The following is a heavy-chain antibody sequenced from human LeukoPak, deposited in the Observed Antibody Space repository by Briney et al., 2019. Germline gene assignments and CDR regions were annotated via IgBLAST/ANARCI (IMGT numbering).Heavy chain of an antibody. D-gene: IGHD6-13*01. CDR3: AREEYSSSLDY. CDR1: GFTFSDYY. J-gene: IGHJ4*02. V-gene: IGHV3-11*01. CDR2: ISSSGSTI. Sequence: PGGSLRPSCAASGFTFSDYYMSWIRQAPGKGLEWVSYISSSGSTIYYADSVKGRFTISRDNAKNSLYLRMNSLRAEDTAVYYCAREEYSSSLDYWGQGTLVTVSS.